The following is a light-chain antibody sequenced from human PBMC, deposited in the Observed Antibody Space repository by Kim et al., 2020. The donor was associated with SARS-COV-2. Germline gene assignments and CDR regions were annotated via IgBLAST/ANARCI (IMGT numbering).Light chain of an antibody. Sequence: SYELTQPPSVSVSPGQTASITCSGDKLGYKYACWYQQKPGQSPVMVIYQDSKRPSGIPERFSGSNSGNTATLTIRGTQAIDEADYYCQAWDSSTWVFGGGTQLTVL. CDR3: QAWDSSTWV. CDR2: QDS. J-gene: IGLJ3*02. V-gene: IGLV3-1*01. CDR1: KLGYKY.